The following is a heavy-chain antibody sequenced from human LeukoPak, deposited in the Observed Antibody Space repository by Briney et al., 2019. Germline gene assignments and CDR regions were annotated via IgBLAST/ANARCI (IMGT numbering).Heavy chain of an antibody. CDR1: GGSTTGYF. V-gene: IGHV4-59*08. CDR2: VFYSGGT. D-gene: IGHD2-21*02. CDR3: ARHMSVTYDAFDL. Sequence: SETLSLTCTISGGSTTGYFWSWIRQPPGKGLEWIGYVFYSGGTLYNPSLESRVTIVDTSKTHFSLELTSVTAADTAVYYCARHMSVTYDAFDLWGRGTMVTVSS. J-gene: IGHJ3*01.